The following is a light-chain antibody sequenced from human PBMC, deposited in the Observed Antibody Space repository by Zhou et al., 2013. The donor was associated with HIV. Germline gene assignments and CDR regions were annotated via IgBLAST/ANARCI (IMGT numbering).Light chain of an antibody. Sequence: DIQMTQSPSSLSASVGDRVTITCRASQGISNSLAWYQQKPGKAPKLLLYGASRLESGVPSRFSGSGSGTDYTLTISSLTTSRSLVRTLTLLTF. CDR2: GAS. CDR3: TLLT. CDR1: QGISNS. J-gene: IGKJ1*01. V-gene: IGKV1-NL1*01.